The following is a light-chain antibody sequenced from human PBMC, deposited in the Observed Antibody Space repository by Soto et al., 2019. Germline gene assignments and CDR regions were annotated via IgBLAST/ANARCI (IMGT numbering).Light chain of an antibody. V-gene: IGKV4-1*01. CDR3: QQYYSTPLT. CDR2: WAS. CDR1: QSVLYSSSNKNY. J-gene: IGKJ4*01. Sequence: EIVMTQSPDSLAVTLGERATINCKSSQSVLYSSSNKNYLAWYQQKPGQPPKLLIYWASTRESGVPDRFSGSGSGTDFTLTISSLQAEDVAIHYCQQYYSTPLTFGGGTKVEIK.